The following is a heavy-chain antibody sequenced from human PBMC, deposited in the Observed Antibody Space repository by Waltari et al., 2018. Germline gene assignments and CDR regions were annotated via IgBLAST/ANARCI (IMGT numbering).Heavy chain of an antibody. V-gene: IGHV3-23*01. Sequence: EVQLLESGGGLVQPGGSLRLSCAASGFTFSSYAMIWVRQAPGKGLEWVSAIRGSGGRTYYADAVKGRFTISRDNSKNTLYLQMNSLRAEDTAVYYCAKGDLLPLGYDSSGYYYEGRGYWGQGTLVTVSS. J-gene: IGHJ4*02. CDR1: GFTFSSYA. CDR2: IRGSGGRT. CDR3: AKGDLLPLGYDSSGYYYEGRGY. D-gene: IGHD3-22*01.